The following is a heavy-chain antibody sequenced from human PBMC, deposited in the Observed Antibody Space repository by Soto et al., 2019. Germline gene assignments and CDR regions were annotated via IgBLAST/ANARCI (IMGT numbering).Heavy chain of an antibody. J-gene: IGHJ4*02. D-gene: IGHD6-13*01. CDR1: GFTFSAYY. CDR3: ARVGSIAAAGTPDY. Sequence: QVQLVESGGGLVKPGGSLRLSCAASGFTFSAYYMSWFRQAPGQGLEWVSYISGSGSTIHDADSVKGRFTISRDNAKNSLYLQMNSLRAEDTAVYYCARVGSIAAAGTPDYWGQGTLVTVSS. CDR2: ISGSGSTI. V-gene: IGHV3-11*01.